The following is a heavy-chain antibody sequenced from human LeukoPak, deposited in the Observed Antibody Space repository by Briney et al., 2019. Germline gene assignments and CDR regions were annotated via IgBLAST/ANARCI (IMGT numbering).Heavy chain of an antibody. CDR1: GGSFSGYY. Sequence: SETLSLTCAVYGGSFSGYYWSWIRQPPGKGLEWIGEINHSGSTNYNPSLKSRVTISVDTSKNQFSLKLSSVTAADTAVYYCARGPQYNSSWYERWGQGTLVTVSS. J-gene: IGHJ5*02. D-gene: IGHD6-13*01. V-gene: IGHV4-34*01. CDR2: INHSGST. CDR3: ARGPQYNSSWYER.